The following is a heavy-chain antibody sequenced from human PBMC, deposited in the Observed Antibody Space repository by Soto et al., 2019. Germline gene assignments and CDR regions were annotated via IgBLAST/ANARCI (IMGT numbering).Heavy chain of an antibody. J-gene: IGHJ4*02. V-gene: IGHV3-21*01. D-gene: IGHD3-9*01. CDR3: ARDQGDYDILTGYFSIDY. Sequence: EVQLVESGGGLVKPGGSLRLSCAASGFTFSSYSMNWVRQAPGKGLEWVSSISSSSSYIYYADSVKGRFTISRDNAKNSLYLQMNSLRAEDTAVYYCARDQGDYDILTGYFSIDYWGQGTLVTVSS. CDR2: ISSSSSYI. CDR1: GFTFSSYS.